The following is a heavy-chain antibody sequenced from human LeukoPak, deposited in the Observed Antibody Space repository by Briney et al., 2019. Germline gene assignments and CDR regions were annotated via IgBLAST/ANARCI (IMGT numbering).Heavy chain of an antibody. J-gene: IGHJ4*02. CDR2: IYSGGST. Sequence: GGSLRLSCAASGFTVSSNFMSWVRQAPGKGLEWVSVIYSGGSTYYADSVKGRFTISRDNSKNTLYLQMNSLRAEDTAVYYCARDFDQGSYYFDYWGQGTLVTVSS. CDR3: ARDFDQGSYYFDY. CDR1: GFTVSSNF. D-gene: IGHD3-9*01. V-gene: IGHV3-53*01.